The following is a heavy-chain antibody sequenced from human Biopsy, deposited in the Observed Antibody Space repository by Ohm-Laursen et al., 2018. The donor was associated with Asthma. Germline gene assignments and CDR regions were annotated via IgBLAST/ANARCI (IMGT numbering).Heavy chain of an antibody. CDR1: GFTLTTYA. CDR2: ISYDGSTK. CDR3: ARDVVWFREVGGMDV. V-gene: IGHV3-30*03. Sequence: SLRLSCSASGFTLTTYAIHWVRQAPGKGLEWVAVISYDGSTKYSADSVKGRFIVSRDISKNILSLQMNSLRPEDTAVYYFARDVVWFREVGGMDVWGQGTTVTVSS. D-gene: IGHD3-10*01. J-gene: IGHJ6*02.